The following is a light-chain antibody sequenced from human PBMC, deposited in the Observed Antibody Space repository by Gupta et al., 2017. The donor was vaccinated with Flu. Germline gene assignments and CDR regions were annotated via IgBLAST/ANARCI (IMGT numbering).Light chain of an antibody. CDR3: SLYTSSSTFL. CDR2: EVS. Sequence: QSALTQPPSVSGSPGQSVTFSSTGTSSDVGSYNRVSWYQQPPGTAPKLMIYEVSSRPSGVPDRFSGSKSGNTASLTISGLQAEDEADYYCSLYTSSSTFLFGTGTKVTVL. J-gene: IGLJ1*01. CDR1: SSDVGSYNR. V-gene: IGLV2-18*01.